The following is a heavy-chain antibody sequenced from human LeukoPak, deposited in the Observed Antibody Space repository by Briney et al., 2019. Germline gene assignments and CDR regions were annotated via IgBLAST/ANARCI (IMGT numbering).Heavy chain of an antibody. CDR1: GFTFSEYG. J-gene: IGHJ5*02. Sequence: PGGSLRLSCAASGFTFSEYGMHWVRQAPGKGLDWVAFIRFDGSTDHYADSVKGRFTVSRDNSDNTLSLQMNSLRVEDSAVYYCAKIPSPYNTWYWFDTWGQGTLVTVSS. V-gene: IGHV3-30*02. CDR2: IRFDGSTD. D-gene: IGHD1-14*01. CDR3: AKIPSPYNTWYWFDT.